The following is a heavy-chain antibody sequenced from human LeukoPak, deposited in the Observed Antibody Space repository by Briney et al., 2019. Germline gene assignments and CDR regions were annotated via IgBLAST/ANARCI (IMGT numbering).Heavy chain of an antibody. CDR2: ISGRGGST. Sequence: GGSLRLSCAASGFTFSSYAMSWVRQAPGKALGWVSAISGRGGSTNYADSVKGRFTISRDDSKNTLYLQMNSLRAEDTAVYYCAKNNDFWSGYSLDYWGQGTLVTVSS. V-gene: IGHV3-23*01. D-gene: IGHD3-3*01. CDR3: AKNNDFWSGYSLDY. CDR1: GFTFSSYA. J-gene: IGHJ4*02.